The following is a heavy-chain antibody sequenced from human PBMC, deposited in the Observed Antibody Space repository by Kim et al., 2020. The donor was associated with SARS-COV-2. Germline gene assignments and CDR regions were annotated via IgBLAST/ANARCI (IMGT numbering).Heavy chain of an antibody. V-gene: IGHV4-39*07. J-gene: IGHJ3*02. CDR3: ARDYGGNSFDAFDI. Sequence: NPSLKSGVPLSVDPSKNQFSLKLSSVTAAATDVYYCARDYGGNSFDAFDIWGQGTMVTVSS. D-gene: IGHD4-17*01.